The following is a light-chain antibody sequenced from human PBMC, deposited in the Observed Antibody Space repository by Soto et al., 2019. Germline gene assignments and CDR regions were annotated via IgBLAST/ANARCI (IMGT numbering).Light chain of an antibody. V-gene: IGKV3-15*01. CDR3: LQYHNLWA. CDR1: QNIYYN. Sequence: ILMTQSPATVSVSPGESATLSFRASQNIYYNVAWYQHRPGQAPILLIYRASTRAPGVPARFSGSGSGTEFTLTISSLQPEDFTVYSCLQYHNLWAFGQGTKVDIK. J-gene: IGKJ1*01. CDR2: RAS.